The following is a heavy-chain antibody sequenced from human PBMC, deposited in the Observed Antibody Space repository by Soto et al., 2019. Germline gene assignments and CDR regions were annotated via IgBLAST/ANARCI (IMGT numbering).Heavy chain of an antibody. CDR1: GFTFSSYA. D-gene: IGHD6-19*01. Sequence: GGSLRLSCAASGFTFSSYAMSWVRQAPGKGLEWVSVIGGSGDNTYYADSVKGRFTISRDNSKNTLYMQMNRLRAEDTAVYYCVKTIQYSSGWLHGYFHSWGQGTQVTVSS. CDR2: IGGSGDNT. CDR3: VKTIQYSSGWLHGYFHS. V-gene: IGHV3-23*01. J-gene: IGHJ1*01.